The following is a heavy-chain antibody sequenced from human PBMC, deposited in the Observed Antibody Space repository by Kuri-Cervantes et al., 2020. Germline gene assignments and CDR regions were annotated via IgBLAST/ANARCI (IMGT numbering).Heavy chain of an antibody. CDR1: GFTFSSYA. V-gene: IGHV3-23*01. J-gene: IGHJ4*02. D-gene: IGHD2-21*02. CDR3: AKEALAYCGGDCYSPLDY. Sequence: GRSLRLSCAASGFTFSSYAMSWVRQAPGKGLEWVSAISGSGGSTYYADSVKGRFTISRDNSKNTLYLQMNSLRAEDTAVYYCAKEALAYCGGDCYSPLDYWGQGTLVTVSS. CDR2: ISGSGGST.